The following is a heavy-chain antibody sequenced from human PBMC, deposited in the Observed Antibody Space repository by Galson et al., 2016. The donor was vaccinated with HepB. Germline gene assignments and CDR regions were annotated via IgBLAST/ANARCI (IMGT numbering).Heavy chain of an antibody. CDR2: ISSSGST. Sequence: ETLSLTCTVSGGSISSRSYYWGWIRQPPGKGLEWIGSISSSGSTFYNPSLTSRVTISVDTSNNQFSLKLSSVTAADTAVYYCATVDTFYHGMEVWGQGTTVTVSS. V-gene: IGHV4-39*01. CDR3: ATVDTFYHGMEV. CDR1: GGSISSRSYY. J-gene: IGHJ6*02. D-gene: IGHD5-18*01.